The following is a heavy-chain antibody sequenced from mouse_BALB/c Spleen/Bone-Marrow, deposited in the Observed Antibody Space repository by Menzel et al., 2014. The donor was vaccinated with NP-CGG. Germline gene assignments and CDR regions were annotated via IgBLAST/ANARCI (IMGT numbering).Heavy chain of an antibody. J-gene: IGHJ1*01. CDR2: INPGTGDT. CDR1: GYAFTNYM. Sequence: QVQLQQSGAELVRPGTSAKVSCKASGYAFTNYMIEWVKQRPGQGLVWIGVINPGTGDTNYNEKFKGKATLTADKSSNTAYMQFSSLTSDDSAVYFCARRYYVHWYFAVWGAGTTVTVSS. D-gene: IGHD1-1*01. V-gene: IGHV1-54*01. CDR3: ARRYYVHWYFAV.